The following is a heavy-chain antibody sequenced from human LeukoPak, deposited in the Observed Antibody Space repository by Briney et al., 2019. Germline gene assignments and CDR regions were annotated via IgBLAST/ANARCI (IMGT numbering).Heavy chain of an antibody. Sequence: SETPSLTCTVSGGSISSYYWSWIRQPPGKGLEWIGYIYYSGSTNYNPSLKSRVTISVDTSKNQFSLKLSSVTAADTAVYYCARLTSGYDFNWFDPWGQGTLVTVSS. V-gene: IGHV4-59*01. CDR3: ARLTSGYDFNWFDP. CDR2: IYYSGST. CDR1: GGSISSYY. D-gene: IGHD5-12*01. J-gene: IGHJ5*02.